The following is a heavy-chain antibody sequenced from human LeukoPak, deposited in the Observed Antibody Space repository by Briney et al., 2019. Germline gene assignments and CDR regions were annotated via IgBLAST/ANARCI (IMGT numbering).Heavy chain of an antibody. CDR3: ARVVGGYYDSSGFN. Sequence: GGSLRLSCAASGFTYSSYEMSWVRQAPGKGLEWVANIKQDGSEKYYVDSVKGRFTISRDNAKNSLYLQMNSLRAEDTAVYYCARVVGGYYDSSGFNWGQGTLVTVSS. J-gene: IGHJ4*02. CDR1: GFTYSSYE. CDR2: IKQDGSEK. V-gene: IGHV3-7*01. D-gene: IGHD3-22*01.